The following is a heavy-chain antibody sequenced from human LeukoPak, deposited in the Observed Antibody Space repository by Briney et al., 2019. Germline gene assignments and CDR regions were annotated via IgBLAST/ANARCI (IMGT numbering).Heavy chain of an antibody. CDR2: ISSSSSTI. J-gene: IGHJ4*02. CDR3: ARGVGGADY. V-gene: IGHV3-48*04. Sequence: PGGSLRLSCAASGFTFSSYSMNWVRQAPGKGLEWVSYISSSSSTIYYADSVKGRFTISRDNAKNSLYLQMNSLRAEDTAVYYCARGVGGADYWGQGTLVTVSS. D-gene: IGHD2-21*01. CDR1: GFTFSSYS.